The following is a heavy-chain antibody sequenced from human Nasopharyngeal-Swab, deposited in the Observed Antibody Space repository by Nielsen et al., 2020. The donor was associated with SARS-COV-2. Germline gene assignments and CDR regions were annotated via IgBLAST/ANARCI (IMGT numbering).Heavy chain of an antibody. CDR1: GFTFDDYA. CDR3: AKDISATGDFSPPYYYYGMDV. V-gene: IGHV3-43D*03. D-gene: IGHD7-27*01. J-gene: IGHJ6*02. Sequence: GESLKIFCAASGFTFDDYAMHWVRQAPGKGLEWVSLISWDGGSTYYADSVKGRFTISRDNSKNSLYLQMNSLRAEDTALYYCAKDISATGDFSPPYYYYGMDVWGQGTTVTVSS. CDR2: ISWDGGST.